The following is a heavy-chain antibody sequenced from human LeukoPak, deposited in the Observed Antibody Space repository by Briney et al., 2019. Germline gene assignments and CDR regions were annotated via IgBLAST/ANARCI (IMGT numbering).Heavy chain of an antibody. CDR3: ARRIGGTKDY. D-gene: IGHD3-3*01. V-gene: IGHV3-23*01. CDR1: GFTFSNDV. Sequence: GGSLRLSCAAPGFTFSNDVMSWVRQAPGKGPEWGSSIDGGGGGTDYADSVRGRFTISRDNFKNTSYLQMNSLRADDTAVYYCARRIGGTKDYWGQGAQVTVSS. J-gene: IGHJ4*02. CDR2: IDGGGGGT.